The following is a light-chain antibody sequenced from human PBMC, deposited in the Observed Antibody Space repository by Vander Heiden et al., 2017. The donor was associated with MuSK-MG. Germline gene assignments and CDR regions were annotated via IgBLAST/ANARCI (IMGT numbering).Light chain of an antibody. Sequence: SYVLTQPPPGSVAPGKTARITCGGNNIGSKSVHWYQQKPGQAPVLVIYYDSDRPSGIPERFSGSNSGNTATLTISRVEAGDEADYYCQVWDSSSWVFGGGTKLTVL. CDR1: NIGSKS. CDR3: QVWDSSSWV. V-gene: IGLV3-21*04. J-gene: IGLJ3*02. CDR2: YDS.